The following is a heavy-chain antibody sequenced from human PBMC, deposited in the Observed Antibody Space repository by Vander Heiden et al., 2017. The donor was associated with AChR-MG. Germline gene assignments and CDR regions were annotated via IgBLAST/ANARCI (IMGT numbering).Heavy chain of an antibody. D-gene: IGHD3-22*01. CDR2: INHSDST. Sequence: QVQLQQWGAGLLKPSETLSLTCAVYGGSFRGYYWSWIRQPPGEGMEWIGEINHSDSTNYNPPLKSRVTISVDTSKNQFSLKLSSVTAADTAVYYCAAPPPGAEYYDSSGYKTRAFDYWGQGTLVTVSS. CDR3: AAPPPGAEYYDSSGYKTRAFDY. J-gene: IGHJ4*02. V-gene: IGHV4-34*01. CDR1: GGSFRGYY.